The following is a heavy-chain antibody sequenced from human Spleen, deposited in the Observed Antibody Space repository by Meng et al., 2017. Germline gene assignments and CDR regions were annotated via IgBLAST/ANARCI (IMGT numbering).Heavy chain of an antibody. CDR3: AKGVWNDYLDGHYYYGMDI. CDR2: ITGSGDNT. CDR1: GFTFSSSA. D-gene: IGHD1-1*01. V-gene: IGHV3-23*01. J-gene: IGHJ6*02. Sequence: GGSLRLSCAASGFTFSSSAMSWVRQAPGKGLEWVSAITGSGDNTYYADSVEGRFTISRDNSKNTLFLQMNSLRAEDTAVFYCAKGVWNDYLDGHYYYGMDIWGQGTTVTVSS.